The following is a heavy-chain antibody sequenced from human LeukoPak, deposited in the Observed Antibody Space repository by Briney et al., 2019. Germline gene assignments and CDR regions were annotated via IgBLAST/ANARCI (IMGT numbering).Heavy chain of an antibody. J-gene: IGHJ5*02. CDR1: GYTFTNYY. Sequence: ASVKVSCKASGYTFTNYYMHWVRQAPGQGLEWMGILNPSSGSTAYAQKLQGRVTMTRDTSTSTVYMELSSLRSEDTAVYYCARDEATGWFDPWGQGTLVIVFS. CDR2: LNPSSGST. CDR3: ARDEATGWFDP. D-gene: IGHD5-24*01. V-gene: IGHV1-46*01.